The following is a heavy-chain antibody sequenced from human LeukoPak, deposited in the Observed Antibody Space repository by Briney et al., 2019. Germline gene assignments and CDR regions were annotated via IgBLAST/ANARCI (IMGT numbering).Heavy chain of an antibody. CDR3: AKDRAYYSDSSGYYLVRAYDY. Sequence: GGSLRLACAASGITFSSYGMSWVRQAPGKGLEWVSSISSTGGTTYYADSVKGRFTIYRDNSKNTLYLQMNSLGVEYTAVYYCAKDRAYYSDSSGYYLVRAYDYWGQGTLVTVSS. CDR1: GITFSSYG. D-gene: IGHD3-22*01. V-gene: IGHV3-23*01. J-gene: IGHJ4*02. CDR2: ISSTGGTT.